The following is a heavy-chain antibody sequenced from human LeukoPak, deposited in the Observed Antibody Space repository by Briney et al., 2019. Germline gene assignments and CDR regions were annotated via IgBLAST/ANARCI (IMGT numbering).Heavy chain of an antibody. CDR3: AKEGAVAGRNYYGMDV. D-gene: IGHD6-19*01. CDR1: GFTFSSYA. J-gene: IGHJ6*02. CDR2: ISGSGGST. Sequence: QSGGSLRLSCAASGFTFSSYAMSWVRQAPGKGLEWVSAISGSGGSTYYADSVKGRFTISRDNSKNTLYLQMNSLRAEDTAVYYCAKEGAVAGRNYYGMDVWGQGTTVTVSS. V-gene: IGHV3-23*01.